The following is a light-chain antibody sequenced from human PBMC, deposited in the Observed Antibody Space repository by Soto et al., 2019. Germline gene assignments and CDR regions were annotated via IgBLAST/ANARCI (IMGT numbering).Light chain of an antibody. Sequence: DIQMTQSPSSVSASVGDRVTITCRASQDIDSWLAWYQQKPGKASKLLIYAASSLQSGVPSRFSGSGSGTDFTFTISSLQPEDFATYYCQQGSNFPWTFGQGTKVEIK. CDR1: QDIDSW. CDR3: QQGSNFPWT. V-gene: IGKV1-12*01. J-gene: IGKJ1*01. CDR2: AAS.